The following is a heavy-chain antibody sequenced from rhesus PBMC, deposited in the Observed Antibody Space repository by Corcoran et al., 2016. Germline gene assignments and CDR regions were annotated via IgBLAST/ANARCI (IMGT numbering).Heavy chain of an antibody. J-gene: IGHJ4*01. CDR3: TKDHAY. D-gene: IGHD6-19*01. V-gene: IGHV4-80*01. Sequence: QVQLLESGPGLVKPSETLSLTFAVSGFSFSDYWWTWICPPTGKGLEYIWEFNVKRGSTFDNPTLKRRGTFSKELSKNQFSLKLNSVTAAETAFYDCTKDHAYWGQGVLVTVAS. CDR1: GFSFSDYW. CDR2: FNVKRGST.